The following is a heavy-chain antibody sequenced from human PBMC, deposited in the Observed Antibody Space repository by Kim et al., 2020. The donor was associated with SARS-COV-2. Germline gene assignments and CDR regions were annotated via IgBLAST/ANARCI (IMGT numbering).Heavy chain of an antibody. V-gene: IGHV1-46*01. D-gene: IGHD2-15*01. CDR3: ARAQQIYCSGGSCYVSPHYDY. CDR2: INPSGGST. Sequence: ASVKVSCKASGYTFTSYYMHWVRQAPGQGLEWMGIINPSGGSTSYAQKCQGRVNMTRDTSTSTVYMELSSLSSEDTAVYYCARAQQIYCSGGSCYVSPHYDYWGQGALVTVSS. CDR1: GYTFTSYY. J-gene: IGHJ4*02.